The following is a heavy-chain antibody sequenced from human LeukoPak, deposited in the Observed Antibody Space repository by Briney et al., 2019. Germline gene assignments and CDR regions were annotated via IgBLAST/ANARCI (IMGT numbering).Heavy chain of an antibody. D-gene: IGHD3-22*01. V-gene: IGHV1-18*01. CDR3: ARGARYYYDSTGPDY. CDR1: GYTFTSYG. J-gene: IGHJ4*02. CDR2: ISAYNGNT. Sequence: ASVKVSCKASGYTFTSYGITWVRQAPGQGLVWMGWISAYNGNTNYAQKLQGRVTITTDTSTSAAYMELRSLRSDDTAVYYCARGARYYYDSTGPDYWGQGTLVTVSS.